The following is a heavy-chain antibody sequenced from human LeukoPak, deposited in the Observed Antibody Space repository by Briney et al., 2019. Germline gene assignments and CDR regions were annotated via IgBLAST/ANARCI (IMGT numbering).Heavy chain of an antibody. D-gene: IGHD5-12*01. CDR3: ARDRTPGYSSYGYYYYMDV. CDR2: IYTSGST. V-gene: IGHV4-4*07. J-gene: IGHJ6*03. CDR1: GGFISSYY. Sequence: SDTLSLTCTVSGGFISSYYWSWIRQPAGKGLEWIGRIYTSGSTNYNPSFKSRVTMSVDTSKNQFSLKLSSVTAADTAVYYCARDRTPGYSSYGYYYYMDVWGKGTTVSVSS.